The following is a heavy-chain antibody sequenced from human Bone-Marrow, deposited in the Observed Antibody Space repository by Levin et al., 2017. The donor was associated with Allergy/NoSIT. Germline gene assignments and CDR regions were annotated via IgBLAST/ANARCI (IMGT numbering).Heavy chain of an antibody. V-gene: IGHV3-23*01. Sequence: GESLKISCAASGFTFSSYAMSWVRQAPGKGLEWVSAISGSGGSTYYADSVKGRFTISRDNSKNTLYLQMNSLRAEDTAVYYCAKARGVVVADPFDYWGQGTLVTVSS. D-gene: IGHD3-22*01. CDR2: ISGSGGST. J-gene: IGHJ4*02. CDR3: AKARGVVVADPFDY. CDR1: GFTFSSYA.